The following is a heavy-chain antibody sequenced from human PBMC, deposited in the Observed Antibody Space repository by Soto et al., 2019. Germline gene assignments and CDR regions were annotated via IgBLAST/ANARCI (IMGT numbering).Heavy chain of an antibody. CDR3: PADPYYCDSSGSRGK. V-gene: IGHV3-15*07. CDR2: IKSNTDGGTA. Sequence: LPSAAVGFTISNAWMRRILKAPGKELELVGRIKSNTDGGTADYSAPVKGRCTSLRGDSQNTLYLQMNSLKTGDTAVYYCPADPYYCDSSGSRGKWGQGTLVTVSS. CDR1: GFTISNAW. J-gene: IGHJ4*02. D-gene: IGHD3-22*01.